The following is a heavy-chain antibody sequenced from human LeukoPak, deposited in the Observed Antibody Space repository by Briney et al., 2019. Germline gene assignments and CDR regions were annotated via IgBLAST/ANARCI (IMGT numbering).Heavy chain of an antibody. J-gene: IGHJ4*02. Sequence: ASVKVSCKASGYSFTSYGISWVRQAPGQGLEWMGWISGYNGNTKYAQKFQGRVTITADKSTSTAYMELSSLRSEDTAVYYCARDKGVATAFDYWGQGTLVTVSS. CDR3: ARDKGVATAFDY. CDR2: ISGYNGNT. V-gene: IGHV1-18*01. D-gene: IGHD5-18*01. CDR1: GYSFTSYG.